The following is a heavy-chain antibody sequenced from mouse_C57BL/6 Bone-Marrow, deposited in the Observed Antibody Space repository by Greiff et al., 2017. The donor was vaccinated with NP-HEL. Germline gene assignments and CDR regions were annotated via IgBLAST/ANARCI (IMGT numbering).Heavy chain of an antibody. V-gene: IGHV1-80*01. CDR3: ANYYGSSYCAMDY. CDR2: IYPGDGDT. D-gene: IGHD1-1*01. CDR1: GYAFSSYW. J-gene: IGHJ4*01. Sequence: VKLQESGAELVKPGASVKISCKASGYAFSSYWMNWVKQRPGKGLEWIGQIYPGDGDTNYNGKFKGKATLTADKSSSTAYMQLSSLTSEDSAVYFCANYYGSSYCAMDYWGQGTSVTVSS.